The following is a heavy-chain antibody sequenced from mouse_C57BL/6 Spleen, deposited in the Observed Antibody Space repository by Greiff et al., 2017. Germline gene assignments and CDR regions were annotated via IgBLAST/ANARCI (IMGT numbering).Heavy chain of an antibody. CDR1: GYTFTSYW. CDR2: IHPNSGST. Sequence: QVQLQQPGAELVKPGASVKLSCKASGYTFTSYWMHWVKQRPGQGLEWIGMIHPNSGSTNYNEKFKSKATLTVDKSSSTAYMQLSSLTPEDSAVYYCASIYYGYDDGVDYWGQGTTLTVSS. J-gene: IGHJ2*01. D-gene: IGHD2-2*01. CDR3: ASIYYGYDDGVDY. V-gene: IGHV1-64*01.